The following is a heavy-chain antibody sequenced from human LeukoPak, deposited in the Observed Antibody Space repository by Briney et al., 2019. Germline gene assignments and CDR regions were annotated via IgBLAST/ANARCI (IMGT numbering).Heavy chain of an antibody. CDR3: ARDVVVTSSPDAFDI. V-gene: IGHV4-34*09. CDR1: GGSFSGYY. Sequence: SETLSLTCAVYGGSFSGYYWSWIRQPPGKGLEWIGYISNSGTTSYNPSLRSRVSISVDTSNNQFSLRLSSVTAADTAVYYCARDVVVTSSPDAFDIWGQGTMVTVSS. J-gene: IGHJ3*02. CDR2: ISNSGTT. D-gene: IGHD2-21*02.